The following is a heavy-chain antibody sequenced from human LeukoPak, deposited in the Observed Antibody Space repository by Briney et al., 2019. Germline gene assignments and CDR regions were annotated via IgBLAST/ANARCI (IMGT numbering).Heavy chain of an antibody. CDR2: ISSSGST. V-gene: IGHV4-61*02. J-gene: IGHJ4*02. CDR3: ARQFAPMALYHFDY. Sequence: PSETLSLTCTVSGDSISSGDYYWSWIRQPAGKGLEWIGRISSSGSTNYNPSLKSRVTISLDTSKSQFSLKLNSVTAADTAMYYCARQFAPMALYHFDYWGRGSLVTVSS. CDR1: GDSISSGDYY. D-gene: IGHD3-10*01.